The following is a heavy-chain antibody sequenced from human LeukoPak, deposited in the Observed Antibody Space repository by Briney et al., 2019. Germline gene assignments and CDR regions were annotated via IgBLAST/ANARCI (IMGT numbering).Heavy chain of an antibody. D-gene: IGHD3-22*01. CDR1: GGSISSYY. Sequence: SETLSLTCTVSGGSISSYYWNWIRQPPGKGLEWIGYMYYSGSTNYNPSLKSRVTISVDTSKNQFSLKLSSVTAADTAVYYCARGADSSGYYSIFYFDYWGQGTLVTVSS. CDR3: ARGADSSGYYSIFYFDY. CDR2: MYYSGST. V-gene: IGHV4-59*01. J-gene: IGHJ4*02.